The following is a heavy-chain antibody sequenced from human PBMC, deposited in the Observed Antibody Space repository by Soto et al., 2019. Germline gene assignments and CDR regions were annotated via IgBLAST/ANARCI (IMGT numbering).Heavy chain of an antibody. D-gene: IGHD4-17*01. J-gene: IGHJ5*02. Sequence: QPGGSLRLSCSASGFTFSMFSMHWVRQAPGKGLEYVSGISSNGDSTYYADSVKGRFTISRDNSKNTLYLQMSSLRAVDTAVYYCVHPRSTVQIPPTWGQVTLVTVSS. CDR3: VHPRSTVQIPPT. CDR2: ISSNGDST. CDR1: GFTFSMFS. V-gene: IGHV3-64D*06.